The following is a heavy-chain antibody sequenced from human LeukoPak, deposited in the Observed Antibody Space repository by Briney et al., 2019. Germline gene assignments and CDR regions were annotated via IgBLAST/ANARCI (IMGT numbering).Heavy chain of an antibody. CDR2: ISTTSGTI. V-gene: IGHV3-48*04. J-gene: IGHJ3*02. D-gene: IGHD3-9*01. CDR3: ATFDILTGPDAFDI. CDR1: GFTFSSYG. Sequence: PGGSLRLSCAASGFTFSSYGMNWVRQAPGKGLEWVSYISTTSGTIYYADSVKGRFTISRDNAKNSLYLQMNSLRAEDTAVYYCATFDILTGPDAFDIWGQGTMVTVSS.